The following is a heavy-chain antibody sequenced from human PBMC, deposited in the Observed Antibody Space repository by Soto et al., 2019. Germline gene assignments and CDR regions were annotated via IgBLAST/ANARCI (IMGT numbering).Heavy chain of an antibody. V-gene: IGHV4-39*01. D-gene: IGHD3-16*01. CDR1: GGSISSRDSY. CDR3: ARGFGRSHFDY. J-gene: IGHJ4*02. CDR2: FHYSGST. Sequence: PSETLSLTWTVSGGSISSRDSYWVWIRQPPGKGLEWIGSFHYSGSTYYNPSLKSRVTISVDTSKNQLSLRVTSVTAADTAVYYCARGFGRSHFDYWGQGTLVTVSS.